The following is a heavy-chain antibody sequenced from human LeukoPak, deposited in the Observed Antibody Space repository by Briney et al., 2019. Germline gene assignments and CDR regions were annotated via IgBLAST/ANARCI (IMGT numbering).Heavy chain of an antibody. D-gene: IGHD3-10*01. CDR1: GFTFSSYW. Sequence: GGSLRLSCAASGFTFSSYWMSWVRQAPGKGLEWVSYISSSSSTIYYADSVKGRFTISRDNAKNSLYLQMNSLRAEDTAVYYCARDRGEYFDYWGQGTLVTVSS. V-gene: IGHV3-48*01. CDR2: ISSSSSTI. J-gene: IGHJ4*02. CDR3: ARDRGEYFDY.